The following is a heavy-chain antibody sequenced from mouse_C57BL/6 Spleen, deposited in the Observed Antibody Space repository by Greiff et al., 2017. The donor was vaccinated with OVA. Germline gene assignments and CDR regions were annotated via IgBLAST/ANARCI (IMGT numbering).Heavy chain of an antibody. CDR1: GYSITSGYD. Sequence: EVKVEESGPGMVKPSQSLSLTCTVTGYSITSGYDWHWIRHFPGNKLEWMGYISYSGSTNYNPSLKSRISITHDTSKNHFFLKLNSVTTEDTATYYCARGNDYFFDYWGQGTTLTVSS. D-gene: IGHD2-4*01. J-gene: IGHJ2*01. CDR3: ARGNDYFFDY. CDR2: ISYSGST. V-gene: IGHV3-1*01.